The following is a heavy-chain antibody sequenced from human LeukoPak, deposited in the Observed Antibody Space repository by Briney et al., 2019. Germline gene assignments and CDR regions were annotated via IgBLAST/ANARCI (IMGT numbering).Heavy chain of an antibody. J-gene: IGHJ4*02. Sequence: PGGSLRLSCAASGLTFSSYSMNWVRQAPGKGLEWVSYISSSSSDINYADSVRGRFTISRDNAKNSLYLQMNSLRAEDTAVYYCARGGRNFPESYYDYWGQGTLVPVSS. D-gene: IGHD1-14*01. CDR3: ARGGRNFPESYYDY. V-gene: IGHV3-48*01. CDR1: GLTFSSYS. CDR2: ISSSSSDI.